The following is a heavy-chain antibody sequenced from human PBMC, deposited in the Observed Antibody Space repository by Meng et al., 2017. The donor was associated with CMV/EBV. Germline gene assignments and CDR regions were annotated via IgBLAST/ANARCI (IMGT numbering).Heavy chain of an antibody. CDR1: GFTFSSYA. D-gene: IGHD3-9*01. Sequence: GESLKISCAASGFTFSSYAMHWVRQAPGKGLEWVAVISYDGSNKYYADSVKGRFIISRDNAKNSLYLQMNSLRAEDTAVYYCARGRDILTGYQGYQYGMDVWGQGTTVTVSS. CDR2: ISYDGSNK. J-gene: IGHJ6*02. CDR3: ARGRDILTGYQGYQYGMDV. V-gene: IGHV3-30*04.